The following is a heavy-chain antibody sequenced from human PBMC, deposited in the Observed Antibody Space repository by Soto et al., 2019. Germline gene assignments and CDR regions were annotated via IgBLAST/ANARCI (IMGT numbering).Heavy chain of an antibody. CDR1: GFTFSSYG. CDR3: TNHGDYALYYYYGMDV. J-gene: IGHJ6*02. Sequence: GGSLRLSCAASGFTFSSYGMHWVRQAPGKGLQWVAVISYDGSNKYYADSVKGRFTISRDNSKNTLYLQMNSLKTEDTAVYYCTNHGDYALYYYYGMDVWGQGTTVTVSS. CDR2: ISYDGSNK. D-gene: IGHD4-17*01. V-gene: IGHV3-30*18.